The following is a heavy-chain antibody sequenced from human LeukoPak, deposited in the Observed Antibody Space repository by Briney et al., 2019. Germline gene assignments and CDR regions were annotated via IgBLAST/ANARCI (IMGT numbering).Heavy chain of an antibody. Sequence: GGSLRLSCAASGFTFSSYSMNWVRQAPGKGLEWVSYISSSSSTIYYADSVKGRFTISRDNAKNSLYLQMNSLTVDDTAVYYCVRNRNLKMTSTGILGNWGLGTLVIVSS. CDR1: GFTFSSYS. J-gene: IGHJ4*02. CDR2: ISSSSSTI. CDR3: VRNRNLKMTSTGILGN. D-gene: IGHD3-3*02. V-gene: IGHV3-48*01.